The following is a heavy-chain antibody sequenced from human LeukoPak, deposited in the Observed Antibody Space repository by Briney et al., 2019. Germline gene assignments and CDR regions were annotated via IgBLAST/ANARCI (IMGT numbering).Heavy chain of an antibody. D-gene: IGHD6-13*01. CDR2: IYPGDSDP. Sequence: TPGESLKISCKGSGYTFTTYWIGGVRRMPGKGLEWMGIIYPGDSDPRYSPSFQGQVTISADKSISTAYLQWSSLKASDSAMYYCARHGLGSSWFGFDYWGQGTLVTVSS. CDR3: ARHGLGSSWFGFDY. CDR1: GYTFTTYW. J-gene: IGHJ4*02. V-gene: IGHV5-51*01.